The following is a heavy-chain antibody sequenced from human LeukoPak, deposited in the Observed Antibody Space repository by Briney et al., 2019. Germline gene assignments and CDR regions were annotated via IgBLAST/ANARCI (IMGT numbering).Heavy chain of an antibody. Sequence: GGSLRLSCAASGFTFSDYHMSWIRQAPGKGLEWVSYISNSGSAIYYTDSVKGRFTISRDNAKNSLYLQMNSLRAEDTAVYYCARGGRYCSSTSCFPFGYWGQGTLVTVSS. D-gene: IGHD2-2*01. J-gene: IGHJ4*02. V-gene: IGHV3-11*04. CDR2: ISNSGSAI. CDR3: ARGGRYCSSTSCFPFGY. CDR1: GFTFSDYH.